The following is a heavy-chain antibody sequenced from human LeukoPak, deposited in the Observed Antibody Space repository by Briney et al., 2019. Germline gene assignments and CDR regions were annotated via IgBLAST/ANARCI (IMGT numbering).Heavy chain of an antibody. V-gene: IGHV4-59*08. CDR2: IYYSGST. D-gene: IGHD2-2*01. J-gene: IGHJ6*02. CDR3: ARAISTQYYYYYYGMDV. Sequence: PSETLSLTCTVSGGSISSYYWSWIRQPPGKGLEWIGYIYYSGSTNYNPSLKSRVTISVDTSKNQFSLKLNSVTAADTAVYYCARAISTQYYYYYYGMDVWGQGTTVTVSS. CDR1: GGSISSYY.